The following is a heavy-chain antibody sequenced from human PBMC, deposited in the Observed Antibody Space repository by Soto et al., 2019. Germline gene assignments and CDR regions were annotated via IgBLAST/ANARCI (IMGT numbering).Heavy chain of an antibody. Sequence: GGSLRLSCAASGFTFSSYSMNWVRQAPGKGLEWVSSISSSSSYIYYADSVKGRFTISRDNAKNSLYLQMNSLRAEDTAVYYCARDQDGDYAGWFDPWGQGTLVTAPQ. CDR2: ISSSSSYI. D-gene: IGHD4-17*01. CDR1: GFTFSSYS. V-gene: IGHV3-21*01. CDR3: ARDQDGDYAGWFDP. J-gene: IGHJ5*02.